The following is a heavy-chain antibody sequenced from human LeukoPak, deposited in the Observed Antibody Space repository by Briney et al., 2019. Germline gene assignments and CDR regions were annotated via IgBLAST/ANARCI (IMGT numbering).Heavy chain of an antibody. CDR1: GYTFTGYY. J-gene: IGHJ5*02. CDR2: VNPNSGGT. D-gene: IGHD6-13*01. CDR3: ARDSPAAGNLFDP. Sequence: ASVKVSCKASGYTFTGYYMHWVRQAPGQGLEWMGWVNPNSGGTNYAQKFQGRVTMTRDTSISTAYMELNSLRSDDTAIYYCARDSPAAGNLFDPWGQGTLVIVSS. V-gene: IGHV1-2*02.